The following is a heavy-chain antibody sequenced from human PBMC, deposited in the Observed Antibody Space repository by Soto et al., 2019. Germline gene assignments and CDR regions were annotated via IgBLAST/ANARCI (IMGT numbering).Heavy chain of an antibody. D-gene: IGHD2-21*01. CDR2: INPSGGST. CDR1: GYTFTSYY. V-gene: IGHV1-46*01. J-gene: IGHJ5*02. CDR3: ATAYFTYSYDP. Sequence: GASVKVSCKASGYTFTSYYIHWVRQAPGQGLEWMGIINPSGGSTSYAQKFQGRVTMTRDTSTSTVYMELSSLRSEDTAVYYCATAYFTYSYDPWGQGTLVTVSS.